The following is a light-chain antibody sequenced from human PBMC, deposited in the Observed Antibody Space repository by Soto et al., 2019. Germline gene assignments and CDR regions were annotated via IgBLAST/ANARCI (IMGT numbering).Light chain of an antibody. Sequence: EIVLTQSPGTLSLSLGERATLSCSAIQSVTSSYLAWYQQKPGQAPRLLIYGASSRANGIPDRFSGSGSGTDFTLTISRLEPDDFAVYYCQQYGSSPPLSFGGGTKVDI. CDR3: QQYGSSPPLS. CDR2: GAS. V-gene: IGKV3-20*01. J-gene: IGKJ4*01. CDR1: QSVTSSY.